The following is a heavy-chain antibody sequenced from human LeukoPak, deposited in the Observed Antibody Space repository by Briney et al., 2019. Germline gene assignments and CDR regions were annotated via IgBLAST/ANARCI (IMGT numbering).Heavy chain of an antibody. CDR2: IYHSGST. J-gene: IGHJ3*02. D-gene: IGHD3-16*01. V-gene: IGHV4-38-2*02. CDR3: ARARRGGGHNAFDI. CDR1: GYSISSGYY. Sequence: SETLSLTCTVSGYSISSGYYWGWIRQPPGKGLEWIGSIYHSGSTYYNPSLKSRVTISVDTSKNQFSLKLSSVTAADTAVYYCARARRGGGHNAFDIWGQGTMVTVSS.